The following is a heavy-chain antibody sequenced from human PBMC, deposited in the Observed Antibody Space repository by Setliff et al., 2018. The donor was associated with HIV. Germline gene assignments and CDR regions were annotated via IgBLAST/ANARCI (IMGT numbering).Heavy chain of an antibody. CDR3: ARGGGPDTNFDL. D-gene: IGHD5-18*01. CDR1: GGTFSLHY. Sequence: SETLSLTCAVSGGTFSLHYYTWIRQSPLRGLEWIGSVYYSGSTYYKPSLKSRVTISVDTSKNQFSLRLSSVTAADRAVYYCARGGGPDTNFDLWGQGTLVTVSS. CDR2: VYYSGST. V-gene: IGHV4-39*07. J-gene: IGHJ4*02.